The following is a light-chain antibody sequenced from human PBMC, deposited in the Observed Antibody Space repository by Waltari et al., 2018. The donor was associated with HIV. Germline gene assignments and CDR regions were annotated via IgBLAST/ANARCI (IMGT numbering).Light chain of an antibody. J-gene: IGLJ2*01. CDR3: SSPTTMESVTFGGGTHAVA. Sequence: HSALTQPASVSGSPGQSITISFTPSTRDIGTFVPCSPQHPRKAPQPILYAVNRRPSGTSDRFSGSKSGATASLTISGLQIDDEADYYCSSPTTMESVTFGGGTHAVAFGGGTHLTV. V-gene: IGLV2-14*03. CDR1: TRDIGTF. CDR2: AVN.